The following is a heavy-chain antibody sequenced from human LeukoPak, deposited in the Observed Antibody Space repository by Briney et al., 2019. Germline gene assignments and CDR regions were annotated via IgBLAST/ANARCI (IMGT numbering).Heavy chain of an antibody. CDR3: ARDRLPRGYSGYDTDY. D-gene: IGHD5-12*01. V-gene: IGHV3-21*01. CDR2: ISSSSSYI. J-gene: IGHJ4*02. CDR1: GFTFSGYS. Sequence: PGGSLRLSCAASGFTFSGYSMNWVRQAPGKGLEWVSSISSSSSYIYYADSVKGRFTISRDNAKNSLYLQMNSLRAEDTAVYYCARDRLPRGYSGYDTDYWGQGTLVTVSS.